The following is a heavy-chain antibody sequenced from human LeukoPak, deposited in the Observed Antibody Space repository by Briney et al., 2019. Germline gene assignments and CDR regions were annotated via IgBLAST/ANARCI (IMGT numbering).Heavy chain of an antibody. V-gene: IGHV4-4*02. Sequence: SGTLSLNLAVSGASITSVNWWNWVRQSPGKGLEWIGDIDHTGNTNYNASLKSRVTISLDKSKNQFSLKLTSVIAADTAVYYCARDSRFDSSGYRHVFWFFDLWGRGTLVTVSS. CDR3: ARDSRFDSSGYRHVFWFFDL. D-gene: IGHD3-22*01. CDR1: GASITSVNW. CDR2: IDHTGNT. J-gene: IGHJ2*01.